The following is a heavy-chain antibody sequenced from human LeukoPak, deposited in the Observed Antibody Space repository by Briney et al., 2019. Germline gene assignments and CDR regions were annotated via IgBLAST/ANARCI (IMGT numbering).Heavy chain of an antibody. D-gene: IGHD6-13*01. CDR2: IYLDGNT. Sequence: PSETLSLTCTVSGYSISSGYYWGWIRQTPGKSLEWIGIIYLDGNTYYSPSLKSRVTISKDTSKNQFSLKLSSVTAADTAVYYCARHSSSWSPGPDYWGPGTLVTVSS. J-gene: IGHJ4*02. V-gene: IGHV4-38-2*02. CDR3: ARHSSSWSPGPDY. CDR1: GYSISSGYY.